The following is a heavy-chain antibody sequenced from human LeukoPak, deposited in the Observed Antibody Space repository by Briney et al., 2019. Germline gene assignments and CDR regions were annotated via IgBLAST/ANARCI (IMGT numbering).Heavy chain of an antibody. Sequence: GGSLRLSCAASGFTFSSYTINWVRQAPGKGLEWVSSISSSSSYIYYADSVKGQFTISRDNAKNSLYLQMNSLRAEDTAVYYCARGGKYGSFDYWGQGTLVIVSS. CDR3: ARGGKYGSFDY. J-gene: IGHJ4*02. CDR1: GFTFSSYT. V-gene: IGHV3-21*01. D-gene: IGHD3-10*01. CDR2: ISSSSSYI.